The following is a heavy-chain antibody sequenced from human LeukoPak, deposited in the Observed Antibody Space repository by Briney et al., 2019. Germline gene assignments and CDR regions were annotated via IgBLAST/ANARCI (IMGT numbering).Heavy chain of an antibody. V-gene: IGHV5-51*01. Sequence: GESLQISCRGSGYSFTTYWIAWGRQMPGKGLEWMGIIYPGDSDTRYSPSFQGQVTISADKSISTAFLQWSSLKASDTALYYCARQQVAYYYYYGMDVWGKETTVTVSS. CDR3: ARQQVAYYYYYGMDV. J-gene: IGHJ6*04. CDR2: IYPGDSDT. CDR1: GYSFTTYW. D-gene: IGHD2-15*01.